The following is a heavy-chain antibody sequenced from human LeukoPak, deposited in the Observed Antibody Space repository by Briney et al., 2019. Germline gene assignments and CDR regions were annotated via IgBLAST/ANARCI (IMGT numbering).Heavy chain of an antibody. CDR3: ARDSQRGYSYAAANYYYYYMDV. CDR1: GGSISCGDYY. CDR2: IYYSGST. Sequence: SQTLSLTCTVSGGSISCGDYYWSWIRQPPWKGLEWIGYIYYSGSTYYNPSLKSRVTISVDTSKNQFSLKLSSVTAADTAVYYCARDSQRGYSYAAANYYYYYMDVWGTRTTVTVSS. V-gene: IGHV4-30-4*08. J-gene: IGHJ6*03. D-gene: IGHD5-18*01.